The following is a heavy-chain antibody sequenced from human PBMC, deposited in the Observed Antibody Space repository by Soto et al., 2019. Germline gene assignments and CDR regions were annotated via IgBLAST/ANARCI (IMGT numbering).Heavy chain of an antibody. D-gene: IGHD3-22*01. Sequence: LRLSCAASGFTFSSYWMHWVRQAPGKGLVWVSRINSDGSSTSYADSVKGRSTISRDNAKNTLYLQMNSLRAEDTAVYYCAIRASYYDSSGYFDYWGQGTLVTVSS. CDR3: AIRASYYDSSGYFDY. J-gene: IGHJ4*02. CDR1: GFTFSSYW. V-gene: IGHV3-74*01. CDR2: INSDGSST.